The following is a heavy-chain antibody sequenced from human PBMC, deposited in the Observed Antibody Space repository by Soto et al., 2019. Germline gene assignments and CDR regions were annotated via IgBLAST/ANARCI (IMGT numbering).Heavy chain of an antibody. CDR2: ISANDGNT. CDR1: GYTFTNYD. J-gene: IGHJ6*02. CDR3: ARTVGYYYVMDV. D-gene: IGHD4-17*01. Sequence: GASVKVSCKASGYTFTNYDISWMRQAPGQGLEWMGWISANDGNTNYAPKFQGRVTMTTETSTNTAYMELRSLRSDDTAVYYCARTVGYYYVMDVWGQGTTVTGSS. V-gene: IGHV1-18*01.